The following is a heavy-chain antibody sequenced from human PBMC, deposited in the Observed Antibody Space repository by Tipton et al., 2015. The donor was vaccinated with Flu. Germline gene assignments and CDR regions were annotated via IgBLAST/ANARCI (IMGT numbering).Heavy chain of an antibody. CDR3: ARAPIWSGYVTYAMDV. CDR2: IYTSGST. Sequence: TLSLTCTVSGGSISSYYWSWIRQPAGKGLEWIGRIYTSGSTNYNPSLKSRVTMSVDTSKNQFSLKLTSVSAADTAVYYCARAPIWSGYVTYAMDVWGQGTTVTVS. J-gene: IGHJ6*02. CDR1: GGSISSYY. D-gene: IGHD3-3*01. V-gene: IGHV4-4*07.